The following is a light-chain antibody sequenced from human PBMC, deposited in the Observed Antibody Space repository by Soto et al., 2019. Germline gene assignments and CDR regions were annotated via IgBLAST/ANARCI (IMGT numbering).Light chain of an antibody. Sequence: EVVLTQSPGTLSLSPGERATLSCRASQSVINYLGWYQQKPGQAPRLLIYGVSSRATGIPDRFSGSGSGTDFTLTISRLEPEDFAVYYCHQYGSSHSFGKGTKLEIK. J-gene: IGKJ2*03. V-gene: IGKV3-20*01. CDR3: HQYGSSHS. CDR2: GVS. CDR1: QSVINY.